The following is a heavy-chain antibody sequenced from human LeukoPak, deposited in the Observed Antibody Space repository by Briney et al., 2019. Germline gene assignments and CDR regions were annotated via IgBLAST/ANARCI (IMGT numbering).Heavy chain of an antibody. J-gene: IGHJ4*02. V-gene: IGHV4-34*01. Sequence: SETLSLTCAVSGGSLSAYYWTWFRQPPGQGLEWIGEINHGGGTNYNPSLKSRVAMSVDTSKNHFSLNLNSVTTADTAVYYCARGPTLWGSFFFDYWAQGTLVTVSS. CDR2: INHGGGT. D-gene: IGHD2-21*01. CDR1: GGSLSAYY. CDR3: ARGPTLWGSFFFDY.